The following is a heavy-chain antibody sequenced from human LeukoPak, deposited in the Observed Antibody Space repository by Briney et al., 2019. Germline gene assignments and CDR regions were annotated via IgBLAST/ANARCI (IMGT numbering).Heavy chain of an antibody. J-gene: IGHJ4*02. CDR1: GGSISSSTYY. D-gene: IGHD3-22*01. V-gene: IGHV4-39*07. CDR3: AIVVVISAYYFDY. CDR2: IYYSGNT. Sequence: PSETLSLTCTVSGGSISSSTYYWGWIRRPPGKGLEWIGSIYYSGNTYYNPSLKSRVTISVDTSKNQFSLKLSSVTAADTAVYYCAIVVVISAYYFDYWGQGTLVTVSS.